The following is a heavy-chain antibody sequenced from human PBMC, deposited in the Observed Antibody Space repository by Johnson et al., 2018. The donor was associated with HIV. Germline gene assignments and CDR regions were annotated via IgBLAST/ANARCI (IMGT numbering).Heavy chain of an antibody. D-gene: IGHD6-19*01. Sequence: VQLVESGGGLVQPGGSLRLSCAASGFTVSNNFMNWVRQAPGKGLEWVSLIYSGGNTYYADSVRGRFTISRDNFKNTLYLQMNSLRAEDTAVYYCARAFSSGWYPHEVFDSWGQGTMGTVS. CDR1: GFTVSNNF. J-gene: IGHJ3*02. CDR3: ARAFSSGWYPHEVFDS. CDR2: IYSGGNT. V-gene: IGHV3-66*01.